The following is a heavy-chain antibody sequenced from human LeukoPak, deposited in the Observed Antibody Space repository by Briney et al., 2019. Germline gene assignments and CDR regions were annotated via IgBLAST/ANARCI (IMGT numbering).Heavy chain of an antibody. CDR1: GGSFSGYY. D-gene: IGHD2-8*02. CDR2: INHSGST. V-gene: IGHV4-34*01. CDR3: ARGVLFDY. Sequence: SETLSLTCAVYGGSFSGYYWSWIRQPPGKGLEWIGEINHSGSTNYNPSLKSRVTISVDTSKNQFSLKLSSVTAADTAVYYCARGVLFDYWGQRTLVTVSS. J-gene: IGHJ4*02.